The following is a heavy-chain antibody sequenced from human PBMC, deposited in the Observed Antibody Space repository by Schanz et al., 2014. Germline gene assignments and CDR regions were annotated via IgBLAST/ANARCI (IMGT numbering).Heavy chain of an antibody. CDR1: GFTFSDYA. V-gene: IGHV3-23*04. CDR2: ISDSGGSM. J-gene: IGHJ4*02. Sequence: EVQLVESGGGLVQPGGSLRVSCAATGFTFSDYAMSWVRQAPGKGLEWVSAISDSGGSMFYADSVKGRFTISRDNSKNTLFLQMNSLRAEDTAVYYCARDDGGGYNQIDYWGQGALVTVSS. D-gene: IGHD5-12*01. CDR3: ARDDGGGYNQIDY.